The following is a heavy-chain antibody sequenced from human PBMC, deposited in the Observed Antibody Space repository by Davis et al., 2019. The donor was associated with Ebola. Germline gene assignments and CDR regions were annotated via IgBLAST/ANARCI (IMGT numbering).Heavy chain of an antibody. V-gene: IGHV3-15*06. D-gene: IGHD1-26*01. CDR2: NKSKIDDGTT. CDR1: GFTFSDYY. Sequence: GESLKISCPASGFTFSDYYMRWIPHAPGKGLDWDGRNKSKIDDGTTHFAARVKGRFTISRDDSKNTLYLQMNRLKTEDTALNYCTRGSGTNDWGQGTLVTVSS. J-gene: IGHJ4*02. CDR3: TRGSGTND.